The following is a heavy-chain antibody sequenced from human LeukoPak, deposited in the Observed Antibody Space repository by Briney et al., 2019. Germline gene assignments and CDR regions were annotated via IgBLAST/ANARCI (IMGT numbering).Heavy chain of an antibody. J-gene: IGHJ4*02. V-gene: IGHV3-7*01. D-gene: IGHD3-22*01. CDR1: GFTFSSYW. Sequence: GGSLRLSCAASGFTFSSYWMSWVRQSPGKGLEWVANIKQDGSEKYYVDSVKGRFTISRDNAKNPLYLQMNRLRAEDTAVYYCARDYYDSSGYFDYWGQGTLVTVSS. CDR2: IKQDGSEK. CDR3: ARDYYDSSGYFDY.